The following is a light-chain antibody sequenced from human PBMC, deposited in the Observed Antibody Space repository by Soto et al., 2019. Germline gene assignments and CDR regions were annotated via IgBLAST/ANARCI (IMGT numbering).Light chain of an antibody. Sequence: QSVLTQPPSASGTPGQRVTISCSGSSSNIGSNAGNWYQQLPGTAPKLLIYSNNQRPSGVPDRFSGSKSGTSASLAISGLQSEEEADYYCAAWDDSLNGWVFGGGTKLTVL. CDR3: AAWDDSLNGWV. V-gene: IGLV1-44*01. J-gene: IGLJ3*02. CDR2: SNN. CDR1: SSNIGSNA.